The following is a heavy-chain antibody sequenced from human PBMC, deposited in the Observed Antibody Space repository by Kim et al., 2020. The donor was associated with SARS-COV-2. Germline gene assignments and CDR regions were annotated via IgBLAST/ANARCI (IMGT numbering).Heavy chain of an antibody. CDR2: SSSNT. J-gene: IGHJ4*02. CDR3: AKRGWGG. V-gene: IGHV3-23*01. D-gene: IGHD1-26*01. Sequence: SSSNTYYADAGTGRFTISRNNSKNELYLQVSSLRAEDTALYFCAKRGWGGWGQGTLVTVSS.